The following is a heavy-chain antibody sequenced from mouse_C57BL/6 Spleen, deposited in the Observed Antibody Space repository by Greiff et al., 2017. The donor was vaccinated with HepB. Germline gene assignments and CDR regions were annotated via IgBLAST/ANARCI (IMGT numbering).Heavy chain of an antibody. D-gene: IGHD2-2*01. V-gene: IGHV1-52*01. CDR3: ARSDGYDEGYYAMDY. CDR2: IDPSDSET. Sequence: QVQLQQPGAELVRPGSSVKLSCKASGYTFTSYWMHWVKQRPIQGLEWIGNIDPSDSETHYNQKFKDKATLTVDKSSSTAYMQLSSLTSEDSAVYYCARSDGYDEGYYAMDYWGQGTSVTVSS. J-gene: IGHJ4*01. CDR1: GYTFTSYW.